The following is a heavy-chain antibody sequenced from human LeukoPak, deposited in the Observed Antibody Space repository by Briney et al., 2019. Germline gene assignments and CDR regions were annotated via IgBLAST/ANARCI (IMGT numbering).Heavy chain of an antibody. D-gene: IGHD1-26*01. J-gene: IGHJ6*02. CDR2: ISGSGGNT. CDR1: GFTFSSYA. Sequence: GGSLRLSCAASGFTFSSYAMSWVRQAPGKGLEWVSAISGSGGNTYYADSVKGRFTISRDNSKNTLYLQMNSLRAEDTAVYYCARVGTTPPYYYGMDVWGQGTTVTVSS. CDR3: ARVGTTPPYYYGMDV. V-gene: IGHV3-23*01.